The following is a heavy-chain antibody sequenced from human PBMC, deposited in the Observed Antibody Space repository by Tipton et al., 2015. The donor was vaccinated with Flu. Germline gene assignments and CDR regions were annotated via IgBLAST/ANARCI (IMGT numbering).Heavy chain of an antibody. J-gene: IGHJ4*02. D-gene: IGHD1-26*01. V-gene: IGHV3-64*01. Sequence: SLRLSCAGSGLTLRNYAMHWVRQAPGKGLEYVSGINSNGDYTTYANSVKGRFTISRDNSRNTLYLQMGSLRDEDTAVYYCAGDGFSGSSQDYLDYWGQGTLVTVSS. CDR3: AGDGFSGSSQDYLDY. CDR1: GLTLRNYA. CDR2: INSNGDYT.